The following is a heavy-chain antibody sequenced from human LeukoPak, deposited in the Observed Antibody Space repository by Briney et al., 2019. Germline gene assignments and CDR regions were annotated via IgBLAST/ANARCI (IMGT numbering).Heavy chain of an antibody. CDR2: IYYSGST. J-gene: IGHJ4*02. V-gene: IGHV4-59*01. D-gene: IGHD1-26*01. CDR1: GXSISSYY. CDR3: ARGQWELPDY. Sequence: SETLSLTCTVSGXSISSYYWSWIRQPPGKGLEWIGYIYYSGSTNYNPSLKSRVTISVDTSKNQFSLKLSSVTAADTAVYYCARGQWELPDYWGQGTLVTVSS.